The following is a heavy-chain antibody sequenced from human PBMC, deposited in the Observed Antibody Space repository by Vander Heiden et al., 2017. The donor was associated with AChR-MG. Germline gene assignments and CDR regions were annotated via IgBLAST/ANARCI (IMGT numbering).Heavy chain of an antibody. J-gene: IGHJ6*03. D-gene: IGHD6-13*01. V-gene: IGHV4-34*01. Sequence: QVQLQQWGAGLLKPSETLSLTCAVYGGSFSGYYWSWIRQPPGKGLEWIGEINHSGSTNYNPSLKSRVTISVDTSKNQFSLKLSSVTAADTAVYYCARGSAGRAAGTGYYYYMDVWGKGTTVTVSS. CDR3: ARGSAGRAAGTGYYYYMDV. CDR1: GGSFSGYY. CDR2: INHSGST.